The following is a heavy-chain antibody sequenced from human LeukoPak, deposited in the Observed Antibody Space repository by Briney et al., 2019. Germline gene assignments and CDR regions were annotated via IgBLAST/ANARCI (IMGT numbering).Heavy chain of an antibody. D-gene: IGHD5-12*01. CDR3: ARDFLEPTTHYYYYYYMDV. V-gene: IGHV4-59*12. CDR1: GGPISSYY. J-gene: IGHJ6*03. CDR2: IYYSGST. Sequence: SETLSLTCTVSGGPISSYYWSWIRQPPGKGLEWIGYIYYSGSTNYNPSLKSRVTISVDTSKNQFSLKLSSVTAADTAVYYCARDFLEPTTHYYYYYYMDVWGKGTTVTVSS.